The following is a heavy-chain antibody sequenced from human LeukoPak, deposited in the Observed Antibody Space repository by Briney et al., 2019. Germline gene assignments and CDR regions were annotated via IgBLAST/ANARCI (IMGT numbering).Heavy chain of an antibody. CDR2: IYYSGST. V-gene: IGHV4-59*01. CDR3: ARRVVVVTANDKSDAFDV. J-gene: IGHJ3*01. CDR1: GGSISSYY. D-gene: IGHD2-21*02. Sequence: PSETLSLTCTVSGGSISSYYWSWIRQPPGEGREWIGYIYYSGSTNYNPSLKSRVTISLDTSKNQFSLKLNSVTAADTAVYYCARRVVVVTANDKSDAFDVWGQGTVVTVSS.